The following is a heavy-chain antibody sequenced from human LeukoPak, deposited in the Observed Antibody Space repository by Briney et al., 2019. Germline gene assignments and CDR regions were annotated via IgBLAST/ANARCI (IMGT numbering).Heavy chain of an antibody. CDR3: AKEYGDYGFGYYYYGMDV. D-gene: IGHD4-17*01. V-gene: IGHV3-21*01. CDR1: GFTFSSYS. Sequence: GGSLRLSCAASGFTFSSYSMNWVRQAPGKGLEWVSSISSSSSYIYYADSVKGRFTISRDNAKNSLYLQMNSLRAEDTAVYYCAKEYGDYGFGYYYYGMDVWGQGTTVTVSS. J-gene: IGHJ6*02. CDR2: ISSSSSYI.